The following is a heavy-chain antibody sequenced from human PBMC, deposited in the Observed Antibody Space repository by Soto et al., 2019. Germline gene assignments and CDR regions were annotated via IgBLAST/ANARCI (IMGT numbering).Heavy chain of an antibody. D-gene: IGHD2-15*01. J-gene: IGHJ4*02. CDR2: VSIGGRT. CDR3: AKRRGAGGHFDY. CDR1: GFTFSSYA. Sequence: DVQLLESGGGLVPPAGSLRLSCAASGFTFSSYALGWVRQGPGKGLEWVAVVSIGGRTHYADSVRGRFTISRDNSKNTLSLQLHSLTAEDTAVYFCAKRRGAGGHFDYWGQGALVTVSS. V-gene: IGHV3-23*01.